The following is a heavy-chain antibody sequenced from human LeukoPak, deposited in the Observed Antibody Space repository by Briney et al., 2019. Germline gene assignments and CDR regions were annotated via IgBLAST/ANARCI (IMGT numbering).Heavy chain of an antibody. V-gene: IGHV3-64*01. J-gene: IGHJ3*02. CDR2: ISSNGGST. Sequence: GGSLRLSCAASGFTFSSYAMHWVRQAPGKGLEYVSAISSNGGSTYYANSVKGRFTTSRDNSKNTLYLQMGSLRAEDTAVYYCARDTYSYGPHAFDIWGQGTMVTVSS. CDR3: ARDTYSYGPHAFDI. D-gene: IGHD5-18*01. CDR1: GFTFSSYA.